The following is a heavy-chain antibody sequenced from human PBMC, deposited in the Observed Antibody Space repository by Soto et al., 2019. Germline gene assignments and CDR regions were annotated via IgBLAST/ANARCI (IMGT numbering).Heavy chain of an antibody. V-gene: IGHV4-59*13. Sequence: QGHLQQSGPGLVQPSETLSLTCTVSGVSISSDCWCWIRQPPGKGLEWIGYVYDSGGSSYNPSLKSRVTISIDTSENQFSLNLTSVTAADTAVYFCALCPFCREYRHYFFMDVWGKGTTVTVSS. CDR1: GVSISSDC. D-gene: IGHD2-2*01. CDR2: VYDSGGS. J-gene: IGHJ6*03. CDR3: ALCPFCREYRHYFFMDV.